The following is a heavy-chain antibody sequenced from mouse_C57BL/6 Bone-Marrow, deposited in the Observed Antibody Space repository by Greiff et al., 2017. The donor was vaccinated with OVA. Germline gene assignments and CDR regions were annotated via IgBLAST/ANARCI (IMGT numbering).Heavy chain of an antibody. V-gene: IGHV5-17*01. D-gene: IGHD1-1*01. Sequence: EVQLVESGGGLVKPGGSLKLSCAASGFTFSDYGMHWVRKAPEKGLEWVAYISSGSSTIYYADTVKGRFTISRDNAKNTLFLQMTSLRSEDTAMYYCARRIYYYGSCYFDYWGQGTTLTVSS. CDR2: ISSGSSTI. J-gene: IGHJ2*01. CDR1: GFTFSDYG. CDR3: ARRIYYYGSCYFDY.